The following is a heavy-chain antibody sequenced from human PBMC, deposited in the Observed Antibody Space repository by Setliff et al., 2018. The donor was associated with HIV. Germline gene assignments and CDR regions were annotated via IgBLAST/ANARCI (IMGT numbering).Heavy chain of an antibody. CDR2: IVVGSGNT. V-gene: IGHV1-58*02. J-gene: IGHJ6*03. Sequence: SVKVSCKASGFTFISSAMQWVRQARGRRLEWIGWIVVGSGNTNYAQEFQERVTITRDMSTRTTYMELGNLRSEDTAVYYCAARPGVDSSAYYDYYYMDVWGKGTTVTVSS. CDR3: AARPGVDSSAYYDYYYMDV. D-gene: IGHD3-22*01. CDR1: GFTFISSA.